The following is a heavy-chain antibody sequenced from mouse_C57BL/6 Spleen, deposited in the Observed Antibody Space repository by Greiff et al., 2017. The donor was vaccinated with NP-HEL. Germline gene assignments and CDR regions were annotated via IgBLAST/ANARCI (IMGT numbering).Heavy chain of an antibody. V-gene: IGHV1-53*01. D-gene: IGHD2-3*01. CDR1: GYTFTSSW. CDR3: ALDGYIPYAMDY. Sequence: QVQLQQPGTELVKPGASVKLSCKASGYTFTSSWMPWVKQRPGQGLEWIGNINPSNGGTNYNEKFKSKATLTVDKSSSTAYMQLSSLTSEDSAVYYCALDGYIPYAMDYWGQGTSVTVSS. J-gene: IGHJ4*01. CDR2: INPSNGGT.